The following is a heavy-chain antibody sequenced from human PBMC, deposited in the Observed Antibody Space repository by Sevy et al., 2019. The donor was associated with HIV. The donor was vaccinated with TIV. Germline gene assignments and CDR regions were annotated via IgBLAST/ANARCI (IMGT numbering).Heavy chain of an antibody. V-gene: IGHV3-33*01. CDR3: ARDFNNEGIFDY. J-gene: IGHJ4*02. Sequence: GGSLRLSCTASGFTFRTYGMHWVRQAPGKGLEWVAVIWSDGGYKFNVDSVRGRFTISRDNSKNKVFLRMDSLRAEDTALYFCARDFNNEGIFDYWGQGTLVTVSS. CDR2: IWSDGGYK. CDR1: GFTFRTYG.